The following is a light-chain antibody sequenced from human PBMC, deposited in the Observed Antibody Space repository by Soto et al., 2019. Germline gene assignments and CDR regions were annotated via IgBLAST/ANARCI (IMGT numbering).Light chain of an antibody. CDR1: RSVSSRY. CDR2: GAS. V-gene: IGKV3-20*01. CDR3: PQFGDSPPAFT. J-gene: IGKJ2*01. Sequence: ESMLTQSPGTLSLSPRDRATLSCRASRSVSSRYITWYQQKPGQAPRLLIYGASIRATGIPDRFSGSGSGTDFTLTISRLEAEDFAVYYCPQFGDSPPAFTFGQGTKLEI.